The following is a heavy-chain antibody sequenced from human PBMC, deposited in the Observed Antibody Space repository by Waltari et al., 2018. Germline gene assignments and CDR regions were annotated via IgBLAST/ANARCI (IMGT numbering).Heavy chain of an antibody. CDR2: ISSSSWFI. Sequence: QVQLQESGPGLVKPSETLSLTCTVSSGSINTGGYYWSWIRQTPGKGLGWVSSISSSSWFIYYADSVKGRFTISRDNAKNSLFLQMNSLRAEDTSVYYCVRSDYGDYVGGYYWGQGTVVTVSS. CDR1: SGSINTGGYY. D-gene: IGHD4-17*01. J-gene: IGHJ4*02. CDR3: VRSDYGDYVGGYY. V-gene: IGHV3-11*06.